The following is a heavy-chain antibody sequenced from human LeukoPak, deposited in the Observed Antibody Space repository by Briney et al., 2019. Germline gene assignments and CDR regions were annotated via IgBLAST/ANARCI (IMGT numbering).Heavy chain of an antibody. D-gene: IGHD3-10*01. CDR3: GGGGDYYGSGGTSIDY. Sequence: SQTLSLTCTVSGGSISSGDYYWSWIRQPPGKGLEWIGYIYYSGSTNYNPSLKSRVTISVDTSKNQFSLKLSSVTAADTAVYYCGGGGDYYGSGGTSIDYWGQGTLVTVSS. CDR2: IYYSGST. V-gene: IGHV4-61*08. J-gene: IGHJ4*02. CDR1: GGSISSGDYY.